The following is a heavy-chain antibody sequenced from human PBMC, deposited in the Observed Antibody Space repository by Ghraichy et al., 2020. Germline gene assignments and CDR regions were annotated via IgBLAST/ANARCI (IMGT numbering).Heavy chain of an antibody. CDR1: GFTVSSNY. CDR3: ARDGDQYGMDV. V-gene: IGHV3-53*01. CDR2: IYSGGST. Sequence: GESLNISCAASGFTVSSNYMSWVRQAPGKGLEWVSVIYSGGSTYYADSVKGRFTISRDNSKNTLYLQMNSLRAEDTAVYYCARDGDQYGMDVWGQGTTVTVSS. J-gene: IGHJ6*02.